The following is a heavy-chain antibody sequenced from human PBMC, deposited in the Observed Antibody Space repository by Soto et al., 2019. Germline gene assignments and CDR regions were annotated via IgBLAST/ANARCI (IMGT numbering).Heavy chain of an antibody. CDR1: GYSYTNND. Sequence: ASKKVYCKDSGYSYTNNDVSWLRQANGQGLEWKGWMNPGSGDTGYAQKFQGRVTMTRDISIATAYMELSSLRSDDTAIYYSARMETLGSLNWFDPWGQGTRVTVPA. CDR2: MNPGSGDT. J-gene: IGHJ5*02. CDR3: ARMETLGSLNWFDP. D-gene: IGHD3-10*01. V-gene: IGHV1-8*01.